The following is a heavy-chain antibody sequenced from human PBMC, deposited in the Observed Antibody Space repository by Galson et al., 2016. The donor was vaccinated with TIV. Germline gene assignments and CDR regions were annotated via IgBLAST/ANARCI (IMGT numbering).Heavy chain of an antibody. CDR3: AKDRNTAFDTYSYYYGMDV. V-gene: IGHV1-69*13. J-gene: IGHJ6*02. D-gene: IGHD5-18*01. CDR1: GGTFSSFV. Sequence: SVKVSCKAPGGTFSSFVFNWVRQAPGQGLEWMGGITPLFGTTNHAQKFQGRVTITADESTSTVYMELSSLRSEDTAVYYCAKDRNTAFDTYSYYYGMDVWGQGTTVTVSS. CDR2: ITPLFGTT.